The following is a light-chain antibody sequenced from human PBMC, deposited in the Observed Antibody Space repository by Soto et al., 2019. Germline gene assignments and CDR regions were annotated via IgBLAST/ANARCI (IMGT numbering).Light chain of an antibody. CDR1: QTISSW. V-gene: IGKV1-5*03. J-gene: IGKJ1*01. Sequence: DIQMTQSPSTLSGSVGDRVTITCRASQTISSWLAWYQQKPGKAPKLLIYKASTLKSGVPSRFSGSGSGTDFTLTISSLQPEDFATYYCQQANSFPITFGQGTKVDI. CDR3: QQANSFPIT. CDR2: KAS.